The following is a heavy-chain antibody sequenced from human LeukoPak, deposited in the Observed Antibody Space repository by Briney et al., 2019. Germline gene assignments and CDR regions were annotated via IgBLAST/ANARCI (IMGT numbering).Heavy chain of an antibody. V-gene: IGHV3-13*01. Sequence: TGGSLRLSCAASGFTLSSHDVHWVRQVPGKCLEWISAINVAGNTYYSDSVKGRFSVSRDNAKNSVHLQMTSLRAGDTAVYHCAREPDVYGSWYFDLWGRGTQVTVSS. CDR2: INVAGNT. J-gene: IGHJ2*01. CDR1: GFTLSSHD. CDR3: AREPDVYGSWYFDL. D-gene: IGHD2-8*01.